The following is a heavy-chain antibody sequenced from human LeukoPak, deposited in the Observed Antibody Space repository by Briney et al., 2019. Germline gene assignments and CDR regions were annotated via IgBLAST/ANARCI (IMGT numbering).Heavy chain of an antibody. CDR1: GYTFTSYS. CDR2: ISAYNGNT. V-gene: IGHV1-18*01. J-gene: IGHJ4*02. CDR3: ARPAGRDYYDSSGYVLY. D-gene: IGHD3-22*01. Sequence: GASVKVSCKASGYTFTSYSINWVRQAPGQGLEWMGRISAYNGNTDYAQKFQGRVTVTTDTSTSTAYMELRSLRLDDTAVYYCARPAGRDYYDSSGYVLYWGQGTRATVSS.